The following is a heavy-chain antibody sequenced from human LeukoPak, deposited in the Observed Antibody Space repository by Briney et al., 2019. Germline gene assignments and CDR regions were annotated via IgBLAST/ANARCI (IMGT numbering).Heavy chain of an antibody. D-gene: IGHD5-24*01. J-gene: IGHJ4*02. CDR3: AKVLRWLQSEYYFDY. V-gene: IGHV3-30*18. Sequence: PGRSLRLSCAASGFTFSSYGMHWVRQAPGKGLEWVAVISYDGSNKYYADSVKGRFTISRDNSKNTLYLQMNSLRAEDTAVYYCAKVLRWLQSEYYFDYWGQGTLVTVSS. CDR1: GFTFSSYG. CDR2: ISYDGSNK.